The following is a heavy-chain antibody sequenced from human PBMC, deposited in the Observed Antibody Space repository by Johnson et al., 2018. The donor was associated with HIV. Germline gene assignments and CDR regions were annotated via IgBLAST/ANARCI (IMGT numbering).Heavy chain of an antibody. D-gene: IGHD1-1*01. CDR3: ARARNWNDDDAFDI. V-gene: IGHV3-66*02. J-gene: IGHJ3*02. CDR1: GFTFSSYA. CDR2: IYSGGST. Sequence: VQLVESGGGLVQPGGSLRLSCAASGFTFSSYAMSWVRQAPGKGLEWVSVIYSGGSTYYADSVKGRFTISRDNSKNTLYLQMNSLRAEDTAVYYCARARNWNDDDAFDIWGQGTMVTVSS.